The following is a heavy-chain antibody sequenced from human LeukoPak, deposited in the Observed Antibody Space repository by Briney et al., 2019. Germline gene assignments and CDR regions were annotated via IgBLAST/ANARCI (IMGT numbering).Heavy chain of an antibody. CDR2: IKQDGSEK. D-gene: IGHD6-13*01. CDR1: GFTFSIYW. V-gene: IGHV3-7*01. CDR3: AREVGSWYRFDY. Sequence: PGGSLRLSCAASGFTFSIYWMTWVRQAPGKGLEWVANIKQDGSEKDYVDSVKGRFTISRDNAKNSLYLQMNSLRAEDTAVYYCAREVGSWYRFDYWGQGTLVTVSS. J-gene: IGHJ4*02.